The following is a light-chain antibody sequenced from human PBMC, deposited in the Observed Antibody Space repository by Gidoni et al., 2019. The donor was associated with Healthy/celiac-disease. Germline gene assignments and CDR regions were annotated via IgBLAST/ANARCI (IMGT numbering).Light chain of an antibody. J-gene: IGKJ1*01. CDR2: AAS. CDR3: QQSYSTKWT. CDR1: QSISSY. V-gene: IGKV1-39*01. Sequence: DIQMTQSPSSLSASVGDRVTITCRASQSISSYLNWYQQKPGKAPKLLIYAASSLQSGVPSRFSGSVSGTDFTLTISSLQPEDFATYYCQQSYSTKWTFXXXTKVEIK.